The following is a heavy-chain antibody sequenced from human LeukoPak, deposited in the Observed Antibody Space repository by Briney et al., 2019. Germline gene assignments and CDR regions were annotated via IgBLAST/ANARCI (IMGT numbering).Heavy chain of an antibody. J-gene: IGHJ4*02. CDR1: GGSISSYY. Sequence: PSETLSLTCTVSGGSISSYYWSWIRQPPGKGLEWIGYIYYSGSTNYNPSLKSRVTISVDTSKNQFSLKLSSVTAADTAVYYCARWPYDFWSGPTYYFDYWGQGTLVTVSS. CDR3: ARWPYDFWSGPTYYFDY. CDR2: IYYSGST. D-gene: IGHD3-3*01. V-gene: IGHV4-59*01.